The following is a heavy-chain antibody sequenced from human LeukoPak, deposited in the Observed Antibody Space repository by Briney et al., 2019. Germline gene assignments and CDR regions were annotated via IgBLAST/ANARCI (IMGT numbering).Heavy chain of an antibody. CDR2: ISAYNGNT. J-gene: IGHJ4*02. Sequence: GESLKISCKGSGYSFTSYGISWVRQAPGQGLEWMGWISAYNGNTNYAQKLQGRVTMTTDTSTSTAYMELRSLRSDDTAVYYCARDRKRRFLEWLSPPFDYWGQGTLVTVSS. CDR3: ARDRKRRFLEWLSPPFDY. CDR1: GYSFTSYG. V-gene: IGHV1-18*01. D-gene: IGHD3-3*01.